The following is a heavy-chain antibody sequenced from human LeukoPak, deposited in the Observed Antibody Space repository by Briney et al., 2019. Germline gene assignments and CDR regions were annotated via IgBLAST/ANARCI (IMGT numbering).Heavy chain of an antibody. J-gene: IGHJ4*02. CDR2: ISGSGGST. CDR3: VQSTAWYRSSWYLMY. Sequence: GGSLRLSCAASGFTFSSYSMNWVRQAPGKGLEWVSAISGSGGSTYYADSVKGRFTISRDNSKNTLYLQMNSLRAEDTAIYYCVQSTAWYRSSWYLMYWGQGILVTVSS. D-gene: IGHD6-13*01. CDR1: GFTFSSYS. V-gene: IGHV3-23*01.